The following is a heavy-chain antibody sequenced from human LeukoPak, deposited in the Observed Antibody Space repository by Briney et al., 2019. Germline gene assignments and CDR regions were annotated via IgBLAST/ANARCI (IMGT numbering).Heavy chain of an antibody. CDR3: ATRKLGNDY. J-gene: IGHJ4*02. CDR1: GGSVSNYY. V-gene: IGHV4-59*02. Sequence: SETLSLTCTVSGGSVSNYYWSWIRQSPGKGLEWIGYIYYTETSYNPSLKSRVTISADTSKNQFSLKLYSVTAADTAVYYCATRKLGNDYWGQGTLITVSA. CDR2: IYYTET. D-gene: IGHD7-27*01.